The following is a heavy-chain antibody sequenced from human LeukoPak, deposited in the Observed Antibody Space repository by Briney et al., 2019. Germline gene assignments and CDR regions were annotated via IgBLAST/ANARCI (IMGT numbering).Heavy chain of an antibody. J-gene: IGHJ3*02. V-gene: IGHV1-69*05. D-gene: IGHD3-3*01. Sequence: ASVKVSCKASGGTFSSYAISWVLQAPGQGLGWMGGIIPIFGTANYAQKFQGRVTITTDESTSTAYMELSSLRSEDTAVYYCARGDFWSGYYRVGDAFDIWGQGTMVTVSS. CDR2: IIPIFGTA. CDR1: GGTFSSYA. CDR3: ARGDFWSGYYRVGDAFDI.